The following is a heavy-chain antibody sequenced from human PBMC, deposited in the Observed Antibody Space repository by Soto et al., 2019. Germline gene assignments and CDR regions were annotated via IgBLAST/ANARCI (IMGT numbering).Heavy chain of an antibody. J-gene: IGHJ3*02. V-gene: IGHV3-15*01. CDR2: IKSKTDGGTT. CDR1: GFTFSNAW. CDR3: TTEIALWFGRDAFDI. Sequence: GGSLRLSCAASGFTFSNAWMSWVRQAPGKGLEWVGRIKSKTDGGTTDYAAPVKGRFTISRDDSKNTLYLQMNSLKTEDTAVYYCTTEIALWFGRDAFDIWGQGTMVTVSS. D-gene: IGHD3-10*01.